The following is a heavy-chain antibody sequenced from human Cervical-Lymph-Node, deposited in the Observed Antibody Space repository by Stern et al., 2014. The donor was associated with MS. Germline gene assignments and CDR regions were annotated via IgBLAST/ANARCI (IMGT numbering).Heavy chain of an antibody. CDR3: TTGRYSGSLIDY. D-gene: IGHD1-26*01. J-gene: IGHJ4*02. Sequence: EVQLEESGGGLVKPGGSLRLSCAASGFTFSHAWMSWVRQAPGKGLEWVGRIKSQTGGGTTDYAAPVKGRFTISRDDSKNMLYLQMNSLKTEDTAVYYCTTGRYSGSLIDYWGQGILVTVSS. CDR1: GFTFSHAW. CDR2: IKSQTGGGTT. V-gene: IGHV3-15*01.